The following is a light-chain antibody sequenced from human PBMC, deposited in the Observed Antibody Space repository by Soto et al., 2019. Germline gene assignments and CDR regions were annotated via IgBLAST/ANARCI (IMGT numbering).Light chain of an antibody. CDR3: GSSTSSRTQL. J-gene: IGLJ3*02. V-gene: IGLV2-14*01. Sequence: QSALTQPASVSGSPGQSITISCTGTSSDVGGYNYVSWYQQHPGKAPKLMIYAVSNRPSGVSNRLSGSKSSNTASLTISGLQYEDEADYYCGSSTSSRTQLFGGGTKLTVL. CDR2: AVS. CDR1: SSDVGGYNY.